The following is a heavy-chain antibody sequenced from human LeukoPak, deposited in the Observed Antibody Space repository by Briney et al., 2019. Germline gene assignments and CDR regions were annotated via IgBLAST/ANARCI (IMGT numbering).Heavy chain of an antibody. V-gene: IGHV3-74*01. CDR2: IRPDGSAT. Sequence: GGSLRLSCAASGFTFSNYWMHWVRQPPGKGLVWVSRIRPDGSATSSAESVKGRLTISRDNAKNSLYLQMNSLRAEDTAVYYCARGPRFLEMATIVSKFDSWGQGTLVTVSS. CDR1: GFTFSNYW. D-gene: IGHD5-24*01. CDR3: ARGPRFLEMATIVSKFDS. J-gene: IGHJ4*02.